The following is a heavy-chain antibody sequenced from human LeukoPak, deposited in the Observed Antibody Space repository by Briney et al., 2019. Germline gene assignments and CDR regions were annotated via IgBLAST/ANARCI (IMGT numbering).Heavy chain of an antibody. Sequence: SETLSLTCTVSGASISSYYWSWIRQPPGKRLGWIGYTHHSGTTNYNPSLRSRVTISIDASKSQFSLKLTSVTAADTALYYCATGWYGDGGYWGQGMLVTVSS. V-gene: IGHV4-59*01. D-gene: IGHD6-19*01. J-gene: IGHJ4*02. CDR3: ATGWYGDGGY. CDR1: GASISSYY. CDR2: THHSGTT.